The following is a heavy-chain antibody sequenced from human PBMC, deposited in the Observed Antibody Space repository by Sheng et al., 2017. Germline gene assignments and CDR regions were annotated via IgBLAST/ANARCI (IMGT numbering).Heavy chain of an antibody. D-gene: IGHD3-10*01. J-gene: IGHJ3*02. V-gene: IGHV3-7*01. CDR2: IKQDGSEK. CDR1: GFTFSSYW. Sequence: EVQLVESGGGLVQPWGVPVRLSCAASGFTFSSYWMSWVRQAPGKGLEWVANIKQDGSEKYYVDSVKGRFTISRDNAKNSLYLQMNSLRAEDTAVYYCARVGGSGSYYNVLYDAFDIWGQGTMVTVSS. CDR3: ARVGGSGSYYNVLYDAFDI.